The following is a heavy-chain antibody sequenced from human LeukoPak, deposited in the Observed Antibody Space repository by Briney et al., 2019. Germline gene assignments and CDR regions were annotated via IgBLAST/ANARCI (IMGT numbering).Heavy chain of an antibody. CDR3: ARRDYYDILTGSPKAFDI. V-gene: IGHV4-30-4*08. D-gene: IGHD3-9*01. J-gene: IGHJ3*02. CDR2: IYYSGST. CDR1: GGSISSGGYY. Sequence: SETLSLTCTVSGGSISSGGYYWSWIRQHPGKGLEWIGYIYYSGSTYYNPSLKSRVTISVDTSKNQFSLKLSSVTAADTAVYYCARRDYYDILTGSPKAFDIWGQGTMVTVSS.